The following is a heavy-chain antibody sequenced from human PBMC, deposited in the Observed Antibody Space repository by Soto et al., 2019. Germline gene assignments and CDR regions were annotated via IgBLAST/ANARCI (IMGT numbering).Heavy chain of an antibody. J-gene: IGHJ4*02. CDR1: GFRFDKYA. CDR3: AKDPLGRGHYYYFYLEY. CDR2: ISGSGRST. V-gene: IGHV3-23*01. Sequence: GGSLRLSCTVSGFRFDKYAMTWVRQAPGKAPEWISAISGSGRSTYYADSVKGRFTISRDNSRDTLYLQMTSLRVDDTAVYFCAKDPLGRGHYYYFYLEYWGQGNLVTVSS. D-gene: IGHD1-26*01.